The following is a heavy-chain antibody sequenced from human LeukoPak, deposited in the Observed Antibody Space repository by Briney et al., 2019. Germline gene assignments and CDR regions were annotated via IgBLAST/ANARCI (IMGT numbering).Heavy chain of an antibody. D-gene: IGHD1-1*01. CDR1: GFTFSDYY. CDR3: ARDRNRRLGSPNWFDP. V-gene: IGHV3-11*01. Sequence: GGSLRLSCAAPGFTFSDYYMSWIRQAPGKGLEWVSYISSSGSTIYYADSVKGRFTISRDNAKNSLYLQMNSLRAEDTAVYYCARDRNRRLGSPNWFDPWGQGTLVTVSS. J-gene: IGHJ5*02. CDR2: ISSSGSTI.